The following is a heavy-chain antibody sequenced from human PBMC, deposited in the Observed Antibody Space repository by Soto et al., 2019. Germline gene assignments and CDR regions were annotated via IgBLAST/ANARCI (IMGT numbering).Heavy chain of an antibody. Sequence: ASVKVSCKASGYTFTSYSISWVRQAPGQGLEWMGWISAYNGNTNYAQKLQGRVTMTTDTSTSTAYMELRCLRSDDTAVYYCARDPPGIRFLEWLYPYYYYYGMDVWGQWTTVTV. CDR3: ARDPPGIRFLEWLYPYYYYYGMDV. J-gene: IGHJ6*02. D-gene: IGHD3-3*01. CDR1: GYTFTSYS. CDR2: ISAYNGNT. V-gene: IGHV1-18*04.